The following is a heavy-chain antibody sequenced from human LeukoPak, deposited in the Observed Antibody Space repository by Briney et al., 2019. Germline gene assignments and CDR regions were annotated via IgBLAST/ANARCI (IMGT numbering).Heavy chain of an antibody. CDR2: ISYDRTNK. J-gene: IGHJ4*02. CDR3: AKLSRLAPSDY. V-gene: IGHV3-30*18. D-gene: IGHD2/OR15-2a*01. CDR1: GFSFSDYD. Sequence: GGSLRLSCAASGFSFSDYDMHWVRQAPGKGLEWVALISYDRTNKYYGDSVKGRITISRDNSKNTLYLQMNSLRAEDTAVYYCAKLSRLAPSDYWGQGTLVTVSS.